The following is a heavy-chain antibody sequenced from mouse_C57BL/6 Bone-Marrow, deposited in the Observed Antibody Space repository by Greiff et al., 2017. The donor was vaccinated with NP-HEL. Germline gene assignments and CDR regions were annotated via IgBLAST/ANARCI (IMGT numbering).Heavy chain of an antibody. CDR2: ISDGGSYT. J-gene: IGHJ1*03. CDR1: GFTFSSYA. V-gene: IGHV5-4*01. Sequence: EVQGVESGGGLVKPGGSLKLSCAASGFTFSSYAMSWVRQTPEKRLEWVATISDGGSYTYYPDNVKGRFTISRDNAKNNLYLQMSHLKSEDTAMYYCARELLPYFYVWGTGTTVTVSS. CDR3: ARELLPYFYV.